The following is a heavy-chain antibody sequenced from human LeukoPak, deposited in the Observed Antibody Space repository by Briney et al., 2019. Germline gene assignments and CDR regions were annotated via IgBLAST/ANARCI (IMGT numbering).Heavy chain of an antibody. CDR3: ARDDHYDFWSGYRGTANWFDP. Sequence: GASVKVSCKASGYTFTSYDINWVRQAPGQGLEWVGWINPNSGGTNYAQKFQGRVTMTRDTSISTAYMELSRLRSDDTAVYYCARDDHYDFWSGYRGTANWFDPWGQGTLVTVSS. CDR1: GYTFTSYD. CDR2: INPNSGGT. D-gene: IGHD3-3*01. V-gene: IGHV1-2*02. J-gene: IGHJ5*02.